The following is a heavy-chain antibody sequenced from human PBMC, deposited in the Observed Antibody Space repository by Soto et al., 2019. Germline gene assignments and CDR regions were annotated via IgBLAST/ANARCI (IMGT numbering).Heavy chain of an antibody. CDR2: IYHSGSA. Sequence: PSETLSLTCAVSGGSISSSYWWSWVRQPPGKGLEWIGEIYHSGSANYNPSLKSRVTISVDNSKNQFSLKLSSVTAADTAVYYCASQASGYYYGWFDPWGQGTLVTVSS. CDR3: ASQASGYYYGWFDP. D-gene: IGHD3-22*01. J-gene: IGHJ5*02. CDR1: GGSISSSYW. V-gene: IGHV4-4*02.